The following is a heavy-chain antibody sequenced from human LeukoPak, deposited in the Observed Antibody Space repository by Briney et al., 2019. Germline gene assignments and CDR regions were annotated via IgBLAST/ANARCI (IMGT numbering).Heavy chain of an antibody. Sequence: GGSLRLSCAASGFTFITYNMNWVRQAPGKGLEWVSSISSTNNYIYYADSVRGRFTISRDNAKNSLYLQMNSLRAEDTAMYHCARDGSSGWYRFDYWGQGTLVTVSS. CDR3: ARDGSSGWYRFDY. J-gene: IGHJ4*02. CDR2: ISSTNNYI. D-gene: IGHD6-19*01. CDR1: GFTFITYN. V-gene: IGHV3-21*01.